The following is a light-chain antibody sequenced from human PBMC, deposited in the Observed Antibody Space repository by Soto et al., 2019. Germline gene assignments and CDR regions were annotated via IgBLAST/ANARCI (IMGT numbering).Light chain of an antibody. Sequence: DIQMTQSPSTLSASVGDRVTITCRASQIISRWLAWYQQKPGKAPKLLIYDASSLESGVPSRFSGSGSGTEFTLTISSLQPDDFATYYCQQYNTYSGTFGQGTKVESK. CDR1: QIISRW. V-gene: IGKV1-5*01. CDR2: DAS. J-gene: IGKJ1*01. CDR3: QQYNTYSGT.